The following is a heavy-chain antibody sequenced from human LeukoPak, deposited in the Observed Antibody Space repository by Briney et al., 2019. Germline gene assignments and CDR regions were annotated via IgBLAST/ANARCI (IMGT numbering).Heavy chain of an antibody. Sequence: PGGSLRLSCAASGFTFSSYAMSWVRQAPGKGLEWVSVIYSGGSTYYADSVKGRFTISRHNSKNTLYLQMNSLRAEDTAVYYCARTSSWPYDYWGQGTLVTVSS. CDR3: ARTSSWPYDY. CDR1: GFTFSSYA. J-gene: IGHJ4*02. V-gene: IGHV3-53*04. CDR2: IYSGGST. D-gene: IGHD6-13*01.